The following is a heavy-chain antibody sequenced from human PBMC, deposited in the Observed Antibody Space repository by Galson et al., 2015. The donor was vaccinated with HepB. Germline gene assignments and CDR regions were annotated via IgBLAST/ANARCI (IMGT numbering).Heavy chain of an antibody. J-gene: IGHJ4*02. CDR1: GDSVSSNSAA. CDR2: AYYRSKRYY. D-gene: IGHD4-17*01. Sequence: CAISGDSVSSNSAAWNWIRQSPSRGLEWLGRAYYRSKRYYDYAVSVKSRLTINPDTSNKHFSLRLNSVTPEGTAVYYCARGLRDFDYWGQGTLVTVSS. CDR3: ARGLRDFDY. V-gene: IGHV6-1*01.